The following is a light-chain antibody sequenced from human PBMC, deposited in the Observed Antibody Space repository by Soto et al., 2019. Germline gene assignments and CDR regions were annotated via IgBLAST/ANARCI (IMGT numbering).Light chain of an antibody. CDR3: QHGYSTPLT. J-gene: IGKJ4*01. CDR2: AAS. CDR1: QSISTY. Sequence: DIQMTQSPSSLSASVGDRVTSTCRASQSISTYLHWYQQKPGKAPNLLIYAASTLQSGVPSRFSGSGSGTDFTLTISSLQPEDFATYFCQHGYSTPLTFGGGTKVDIK. V-gene: IGKV1-39*01.